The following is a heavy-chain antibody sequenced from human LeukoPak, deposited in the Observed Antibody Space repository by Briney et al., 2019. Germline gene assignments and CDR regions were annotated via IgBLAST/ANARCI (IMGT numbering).Heavy chain of an antibody. V-gene: IGHV3-20*04. CDR3: ARAPITSPFYFDY. CDR2: INWSGGST. D-gene: IGHD2-2*01. CDR1: GFAFDELG. Sequence: SGGSLRLSCTASGFAFDELGMSWVRQVPGKGLEWVSGINWSGGSTGYADPLRGRFTISRDNAKNSPYLQMDSLRAEDTALYYCARAPITSPFYFDYWGQGTLVTVSS. J-gene: IGHJ4*02.